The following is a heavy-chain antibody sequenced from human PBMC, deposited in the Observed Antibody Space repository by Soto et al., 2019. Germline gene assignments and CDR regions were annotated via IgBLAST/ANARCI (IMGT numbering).Heavy chain of an antibody. D-gene: IGHD6-19*01. J-gene: IGHJ4*02. V-gene: IGHV1-2*02. Sequence: QVLLLQSGAEVKKPGASLKASAKASGYTFSGFNLHWGRQAPGQGLGWMGWINPSNGGTKYAEKFQGRVTMTRDTSISTAYVELSRLTSDDTAVYYCASAAVTGTAGLDFWGQGTLVTVSS. CDR2: INPSNGGT. CDR3: ASAAVTGTAGLDF. CDR1: GYTFSGFN.